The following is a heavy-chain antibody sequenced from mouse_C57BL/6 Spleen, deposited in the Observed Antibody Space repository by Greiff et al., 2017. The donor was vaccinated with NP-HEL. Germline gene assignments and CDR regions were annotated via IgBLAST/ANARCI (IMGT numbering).Heavy chain of an antibody. CDR1: GFTFSDYG. CDR2: ISSGSSTI. V-gene: IGHV5-17*01. J-gene: IGHJ3*01. Sequence: EVQGVESGGGLVKPGGSLKLSCAASGFTFSDYGMHWVRQAPEKGLEWVAYISSGSSTIYYADTGKGRFTISRDNAKNTLFLQMTRLRSEDTAMYYCASYLYGLGAYWGQGTLVSVSA. CDR3: ASYLYGLGAY. D-gene: IGHD2-10*02.